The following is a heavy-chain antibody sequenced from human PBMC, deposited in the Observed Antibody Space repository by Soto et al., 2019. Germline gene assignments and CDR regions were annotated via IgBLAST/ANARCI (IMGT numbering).Heavy chain of an antibody. Sequence: EVQLLESGGGLVQPGGSLRLSCAAAGFTFSSYAMSWVRQAPGKGLEWVSAISGSGGSTYYADSVKGRFTISRDNSKNTLYLQMNSLRAEDTAVYYCAKDPTIVVVITEYYFDYWGQGTLVTVSS. V-gene: IGHV3-23*01. CDR1: GFTFSSYA. J-gene: IGHJ4*02. D-gene: IGHD3-22*01. CDR3: AKDPTIVVVITEYYFDY. CDR2: ISGSGGST.